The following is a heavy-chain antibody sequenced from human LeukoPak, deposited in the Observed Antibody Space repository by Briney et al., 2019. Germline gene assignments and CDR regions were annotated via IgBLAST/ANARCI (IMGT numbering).Heavy chain of an antibody. Sequence: ASVKVSCKASGYTFTDYYIHWVRQAPGQGLESLGWIDPDTGDTNYPQKFQGRVTMTRDTSISTAYMELNRLRSDDTAVYYCARAGHNSNSGGYDFWGLGTLVTVSS. V-gene: IGHV1-2*02. D-gene: IGHD3-22*01. CDR3: ARAGHNSNSGGYDF. CDR1: GYTFTDYY. CDR2: IDPDTGDT. J-gene: IGHJ4*02.